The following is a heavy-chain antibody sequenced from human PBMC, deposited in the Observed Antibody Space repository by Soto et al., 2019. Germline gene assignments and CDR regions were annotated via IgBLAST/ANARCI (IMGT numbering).Heavy chain of an antibody. CDR3: ASSVIPGTFDH. D-gene: IGHD2-2*02. J-gene: IGHJ4*02. CDR1: GFTFSDYY. V-gene: IGHV3-11*01. CDR2: ISSGGNSI. Sequence: GGSLRLSCAASGFTFSDYYMNWIRQAPGKGLEWVSYISSGGNSIYYADSVKGRFTISRDYAKNSLYLQMNSLRAEDTAVYYCASSVIPGTFDHWGQGTLVTAPQ.